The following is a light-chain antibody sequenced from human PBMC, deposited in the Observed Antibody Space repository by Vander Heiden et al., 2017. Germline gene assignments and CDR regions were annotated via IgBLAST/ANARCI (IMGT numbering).Light chain of an antibody. J-gene: IGLJ1*01. V-gene: IGLV2-14*01. Sequence: QSALTQPDSVSGSPGQSITIPCTGTSRDVGGYDYVSWYRQYPGKAPKLMIYDVTYRPSGVSNRFSGSKSGNTASLTISGLQAEDEADYYCCSYTSSSTLVFGTGTKVTVL. CDR3: CSYTSSSTLV. CDR1: SRDVGGYDY. CDR2: DVT.